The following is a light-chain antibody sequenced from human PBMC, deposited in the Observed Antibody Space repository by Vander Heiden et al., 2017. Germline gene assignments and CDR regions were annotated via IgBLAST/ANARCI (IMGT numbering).Light chain of an antibody. J-gene: IGKJ2*01. CDR3: MQALQTQYT. CDR2: LGS. Sequence: DIVMTQSTLSLPVTPGEPASISCRSSQSLLHSNGYNYLDWYLQKPGQSPQLLIYLGSNRASGVPDRFSGSGSGTDFTLKISRVEAEDVGVYYCMQALQTQYTFGQGTKLEIK. V-gene: IGKV2-28*01. CDR1: QSLLHSNGYNY.